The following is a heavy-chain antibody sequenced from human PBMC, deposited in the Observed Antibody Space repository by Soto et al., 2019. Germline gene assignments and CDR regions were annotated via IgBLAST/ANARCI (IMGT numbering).Heavy chain of an antibody. Sequence: EAQILESGGDSVQPGGSLTLSCVASGFSFSKFAMNWVRQRPGKGLEWVSGISDTGGLTYNADSVKGRFTISRDNSKNTLYLQMNSLRAEDTAVYYCARRAFGSSRAFDIWGQGTVVTVSS. CDR2: ISDTGGLT. CDR1: GFSFSKFA. D-gene: IGHD6-6*01. J-gene: IGHJ3*02. V-gene: IGHV3-23*01. CDR3: ARRAFGSSRAFDI.